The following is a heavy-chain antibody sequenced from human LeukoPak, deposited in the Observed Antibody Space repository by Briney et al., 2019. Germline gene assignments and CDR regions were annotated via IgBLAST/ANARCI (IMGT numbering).Heavy chain of an antibody. V-gene: IGHV4-31*03. J-gene: IGHJ3*02. CDR2: IYYSGST. CDR1: GGSISSGGYY. Sequence: NTSETLSLTCTVSGGSISSGGYYWSWIRQHPGKGLEWIGYIYYSGSTYYNPSLKSRVTISVGTSKNQFSLKLSSVTAADTAVYYCARASEYAFDIWGQGTMVTVSS. CDR3: ARASEYAFDI.